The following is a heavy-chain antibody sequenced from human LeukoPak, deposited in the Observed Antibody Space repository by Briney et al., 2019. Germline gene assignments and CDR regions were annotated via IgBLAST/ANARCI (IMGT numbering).Heavy chain of an antibody. J-gene: IGHJ4*02. Sequence: GGSLRLSCAASGFTFRKYGMHWVRQAPGKVLEWVTFIRNDGSDKYYADSVKGRFTISGDSSKNTVYVQMHSLRPEDTAVYYRARDFNWGFDYWGQGTLVTVSS. CDR2: IRNDGSDK. CDR1: GFTFRKYG. CDR3: ARDFNWGFDY. V-gene: IGHV3-30*02. D-gene: IGHD7-27*01.